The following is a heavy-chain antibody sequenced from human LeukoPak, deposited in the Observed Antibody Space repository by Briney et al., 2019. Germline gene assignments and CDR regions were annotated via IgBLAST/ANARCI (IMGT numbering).Heavy chain of an antibody. J-gene: IGHJ4*02. CDR3: ARGQLATYYFDY. Sequence: PGRSLRLSCAASGFTFSSYGMHWVRQAPGKGLEWVAVIWYDGSNKYYADSVKGRFTISRDNSKNTPYLQMNSLRAEDTAVYYCARGQLATYYFDYWGQGTLVTVSS. CDR2: IWYDGSNK. V-gene: IGHV3-33*01. D-gene: IGHD6-6*01. CDR1: GFTFSSYG.